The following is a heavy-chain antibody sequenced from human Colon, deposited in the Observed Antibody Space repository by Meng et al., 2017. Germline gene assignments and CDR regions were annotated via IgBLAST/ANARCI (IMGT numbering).Heavy chain of an antibody. Sequence: QVQLQQSGQGLVKPLPTPSLTCAISGDSFTSNSAAWNWIRQSPSRGLEWLGMTYYRSKYYNDYALSVKSRITINPDTSKNQFSLQLNSVTPEDTAVYYCARDSSSSAYSPFDYWGQGTLVTVSS. CDR2: TYYRSKYYN. J-gene: IGHJ4*02. V-gene: IGHV6-1*01. CDR3: ARDSSSSAYSPFDY. CDR1: GDSFTSNSAA. D-gene: IGHD3-22*01.